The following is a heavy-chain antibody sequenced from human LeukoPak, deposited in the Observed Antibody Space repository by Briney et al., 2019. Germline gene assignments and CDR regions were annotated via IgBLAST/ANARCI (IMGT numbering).Heavy chain of an antibody. Sequence: GESLKISCKGPGYSFTSYWISWVRQMPGKGLGWRGRIDPSDSYTNYSPSFQGHVTLSADKSISTAYLQWSSLKASDTAMYYCARRLKGNDCSSTSCYYGWFDPWGQGTLVTVSS. D-gene: IGHD2-2*01. V-gene: IGHV5-10-1*01. J-gene: IGHJ5*02. CDR1: GYSFTSYW. CDR2: IDPSDSYT. CDR3: ARRLKGNDCSSTSCYYGWFDP.